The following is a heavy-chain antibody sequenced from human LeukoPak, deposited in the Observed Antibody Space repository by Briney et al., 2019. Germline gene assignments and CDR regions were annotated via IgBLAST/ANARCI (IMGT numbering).Heavy chain of an antibody. Sequence: RGGTNYAQKFQGTVTMTRDTSISTAYMELSRLRSDDTAVYYCARDKGPYSYAYTPGGFDYWGQGTLVTVSS. CDR2: RGGT. V-gene: IGHV1-2*02. CDR3: ARDKGPYSYAYTPGGFDY. D-gene: IGHD5-18*01. J-gene: IGHJ4*02.